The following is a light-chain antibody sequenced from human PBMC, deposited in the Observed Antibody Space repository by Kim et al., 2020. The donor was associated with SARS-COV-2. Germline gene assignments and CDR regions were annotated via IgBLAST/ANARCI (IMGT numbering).Light chain of an antibody. V-gene: IGLV3-19*01. J-gene: IGLJ2*01. CDR2: ATS. Sequence: LGQTVSITCTGDSLRNYYANWYQHKPGQAPLLVISATSHRPSGIPDRFSGSSSGITASLTITGTQAEDEAVYYCASRDSRPNHVLFGGGTQLTVL. CDR1: SLRNYY. CDR3: ASRDSRPNHVL.